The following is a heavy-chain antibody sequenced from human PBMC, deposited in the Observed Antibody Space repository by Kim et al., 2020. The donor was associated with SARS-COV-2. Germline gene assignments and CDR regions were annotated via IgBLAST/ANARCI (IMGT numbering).Heavy chain of an antibody. D-gene: IGHD4-17*01. CDR3: ARDGLVTTVTTVDY. V-gene: IGHV3-11*04. J-gene: IGHJ4*02. Sequence: ADPVKGRFTIPRDNAKNSLYLQMNSLRAEDTAVYYCARDGLVTTVTTVDYWGQGTLVTVSS.